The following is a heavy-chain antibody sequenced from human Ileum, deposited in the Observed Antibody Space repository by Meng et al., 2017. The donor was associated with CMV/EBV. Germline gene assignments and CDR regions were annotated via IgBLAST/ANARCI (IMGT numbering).Heavy chain of an antibody. CDR1: GFTFSSYN. Sequence: GESLKISCAASGFTFSSYNMNWVRQAPGKGLEWVSCVTGSSRYTYYADSVKGRFTISRDNAENSLYLQMDSLRAEDTAVYYCARVIGATTRHLGFDIWGQETMVTVSS. CDR2: VTGSSRYT. J-gene: IGHJ3*02. D-gene: IGHD1-26*01. V-gene: IGHV3-21*01. CDR3: ARVIGATTRHLGFDI.